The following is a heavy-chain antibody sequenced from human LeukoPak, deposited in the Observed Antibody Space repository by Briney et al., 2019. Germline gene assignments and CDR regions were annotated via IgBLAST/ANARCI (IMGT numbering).Heavy chain of an antibody. CDR2: IYPGDSDT. CDR3: ASPHATVKGDAFDI. V-gene: IGHV5-51*01. D-gene: IGHD2-21*02. Sequence: GECLKSSCKGSGYSFTSHWIGWGRQMPGKGLEGMGIIYPGDSDTRYSPSFQGQVTISADKSISTAYLQWSSLKASDTAMYYCASPHATVKGDAFDIWGQGTMVTVSS. CDR1: GYSFTSHW. J-gene: IGHJ3*02.